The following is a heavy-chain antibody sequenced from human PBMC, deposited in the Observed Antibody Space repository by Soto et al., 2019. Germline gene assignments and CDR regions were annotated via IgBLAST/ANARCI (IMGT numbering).Heavy chain of an antibody. CDR2: SSAYNGNT. Sequence: ASVKVSCKASGYTFTSYGISWVRQAPGQGLEWMGWSSAYNGNTNYAQKLQGRVTMTTDTSTRTAYMELRSLRSDDTAVYYCARDRVAEGQYYSYGMDVWGQGTRVTVSS. CDR1: GYTFTSYG. J-gene: IGHJ6*02. V-gene: IGHV1-18*04. CDR3: ARDRVAEGQYYSYGMDV. D-gene: IGHD2-15*01.